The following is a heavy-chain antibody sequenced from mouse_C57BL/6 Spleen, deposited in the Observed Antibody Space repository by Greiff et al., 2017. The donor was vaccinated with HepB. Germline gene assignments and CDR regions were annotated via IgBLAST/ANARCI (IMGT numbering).Heavy chain of an antibody. CDR2: IHPNSGST. CDR3: ARGAGTAWFAY. Sequence: QVQLQQPGAELVKPGASVKLSCKASGYTFTSYWMHWVKQRPGQGLEWIGMIHPNSGSTNYNEKFKSKATLTVDKSSSTAYMQRSSLTSEDSAVYYCARGAGTAWFAYWGQGTLVTVSA. D-gene: IGHD4-1*01. J-gene: IGHJ3*01. CDR1: GYTFTSYW. V-gene: IGHV1-64*01.